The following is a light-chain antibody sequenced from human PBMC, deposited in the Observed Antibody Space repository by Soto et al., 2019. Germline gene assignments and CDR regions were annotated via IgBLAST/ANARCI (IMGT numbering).Light chain of an antibody. CDR3: QQYNNWPS. CDR1: QSVSTRS. J-gene: IGKJ5*01. CDR2: GAS. V-gene: IGKV3D-15*01. Sequence: EIVFTQSACTLSLSPGERATVSCRASQSVSTRSLVWYQQKPGQAPRLLIYGASTRATGIPARFSGSGSGTEFTLTISSLQSEDFAVYYCQQYNNWPSFGQGTRLEIK.